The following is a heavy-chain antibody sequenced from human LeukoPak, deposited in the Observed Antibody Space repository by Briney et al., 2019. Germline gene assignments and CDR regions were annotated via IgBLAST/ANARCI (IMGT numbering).Heavy chain of an antibody. V-gene: IGHV3-7*01. D-gene: IGHD6-19*01. J-gene: IGHJ4*02. CDR3: ARQRGSGCLDY. Sequence: GGSLRLSCAVSRFTLSIYWMSWVRQAPGKGLEWVANIKQDGSETYYVDSVKGRFTISGDNAKNSLSLQMNSLRAEDTAVYYCARQRGSGCLDYWGQGTLVTVSS. CDR2: IKQDGSET. CDR1: RFTLSIYW.